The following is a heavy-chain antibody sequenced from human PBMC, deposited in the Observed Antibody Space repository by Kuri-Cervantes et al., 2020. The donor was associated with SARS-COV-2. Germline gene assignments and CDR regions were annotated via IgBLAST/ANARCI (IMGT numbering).Heavy chain of an antibody. CDR3: ARGGLVVVIFLGY. V-gene: IGHV3-30*04. Sequence: GESLKISCAASGFTFSSNTMHWGRQAPRKGLEWVAVISYDGSNKYYADSVKGRFTISRDNSKNTLYLQMNSLRAEDTAVYYCARGGLVVVIFLGYWGQGTLVTVSS. CDR2: ISYDGSNK. CDR1: GFTFSSNT. D-gene: IGHD3-22*01. J-gene: IGHJ4*02.